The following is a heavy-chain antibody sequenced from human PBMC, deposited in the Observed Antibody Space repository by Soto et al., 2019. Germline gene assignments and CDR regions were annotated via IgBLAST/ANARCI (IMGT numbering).Heavy chain of an antibody. CDR3: AKAMNRELASAAMSYYYDMDV. J-gene: IGHJ6*02. V-gene: IGHV3-30*18. Sequence: GGSLRLSCAASGFTFSSFGMHWVSQSPGKGLEWVAVLLYDGSNKYYADSVKGRFTISRDNSKNTLYLQMNSLRAEDTAVYYCAKAMNRELASAAMSYYYDMDVWGQGTTVTVSS. D-gene: IGHD2-2*01. CDR1: GFTFSSFG. CDR2: LLYDGSNK.